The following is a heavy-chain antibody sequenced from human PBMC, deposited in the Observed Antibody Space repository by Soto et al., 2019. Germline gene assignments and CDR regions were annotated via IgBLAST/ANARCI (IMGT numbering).Heavy chain of an antibody. V-gene: IGHV4-38-2*01. D-gene: IGHD1-1*01. CDR2: IYHSGST. CDR1: GYSISSGYY. CDR3: ARVGTYLRENWFDP. J-gene: IGHJ5*02. Sequence: SETLSLTCAVSGYSISSGYYWGWIRQPPGKGLEWIGSIYHSGSTYYNPSLKSRVTISVDTSKNQFSLKLSSVTAADTAVYYCARVGTYLRENWFDPWGQGTLVTVSS.